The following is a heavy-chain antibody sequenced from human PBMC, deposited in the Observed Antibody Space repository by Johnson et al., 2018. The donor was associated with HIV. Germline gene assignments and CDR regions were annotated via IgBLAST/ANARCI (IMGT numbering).Heavy chain of an antibody. J-gene: IGHJ3*02. CDR3: AREDSAFDI. Sequence: VQLVESGGGVVQPGRSLRLSCAASGFTFSSYAMHWVRQAPGKGLEWVAVISDDGSNKYYADSVKGRFTISRDSSKKTLYLQMNSLRAEDTAVYYCAREDSAFDILGQGTMVTVSS. V-gene: IGHV3-30-3*01. CDR1: GFTFSSYA. CDR2: ISDDGSNK.